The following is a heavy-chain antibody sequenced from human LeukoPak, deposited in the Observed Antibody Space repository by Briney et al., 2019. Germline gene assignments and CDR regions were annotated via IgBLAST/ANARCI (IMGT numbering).Heavy chain of an antibody. CDR1: GGPISRSRDY. V-gene: IGHV4-39*07. Sequence: SETLSLTCTVSGGPISRSRDYWGWIRQPPGKGLEWIGSIYYSGSTYSNPSLKSRVTISGDTSKNRFSLKLSSVTAADTAVYYCAREASQKGAHYMDVWGKGTTITISS. D-gene: IGHD3-16*01. CDR2: IYYSGST. J-gene: IGHJ6*03. CDR3: AREASQKGAHYMDV.